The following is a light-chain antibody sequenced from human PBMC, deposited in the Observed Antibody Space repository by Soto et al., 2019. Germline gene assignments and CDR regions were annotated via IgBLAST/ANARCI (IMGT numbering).Light chain of an antibody. CDR2: GAS. CDR1: QSVSSSY. CDR3: QHYCRSPLT. Sequence: EIVLTQSPGTLSLSPGERATLSCRASQSVSSSYLAWYQQKPGQAPRLLIYGASSRATGIPDRFSGSGSGTDFSLTISRLEPEDFPVYYCQHYCRSPLTFGGGTKVEIK. V-gene: IGKV3-20*01. J-gene: IGKJ4*01.